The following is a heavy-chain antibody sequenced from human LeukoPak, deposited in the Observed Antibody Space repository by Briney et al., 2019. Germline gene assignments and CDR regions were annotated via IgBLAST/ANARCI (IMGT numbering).Heavy chain of an antibody. CDR1: GFTFSSYA. D-gene: IGHD3-22*01. CDR2: ISYDGSNK. V-gene: IGHV3-30*04. Sequence: QPGRSLRLSCAASGFTFSSYAMHWVRQAPGKGLEWVAVISYDGSNKYYADFVKGRFTISRDNSKNTLYLQMNSLRAEDTAVYYCAKGAPITMIVVVDGAAFDYWGQGTLVTVSS. CDR3: AKGAPITMIVVVDGAAFDY. J-gene: IGHJ4*02.